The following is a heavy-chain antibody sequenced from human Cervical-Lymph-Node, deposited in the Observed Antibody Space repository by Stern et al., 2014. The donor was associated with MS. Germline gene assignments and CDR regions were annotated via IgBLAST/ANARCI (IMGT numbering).Heavy chain of an antibody. V-gene: IGHV3-30*04. J-gene: IGHJ4*02. D-gene: IGHD3-22*01. CDR2: ISYDGSDK. Sequence: VQLVESGGGVVQPGTSLRLSCAASGFTFNTYAMHWVRQAPGKGLEWVALISYDGSDKYYADSVKGRFTISRDNFKNTLSLQMSSLRTEDTALYFCARPRTTYEYDSLGRGPLDSWGQGSLVTVSS. CDR1: GFTFNTYA. CDR3: ARPRTTYEYDSLGRGPLDS.